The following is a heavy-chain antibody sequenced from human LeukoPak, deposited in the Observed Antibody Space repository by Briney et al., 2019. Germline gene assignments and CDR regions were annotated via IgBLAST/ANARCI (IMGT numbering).Heavy chain of an antibody. CDR2: INPNSGGT. CDR1: GYTFTGYY. J-gene: IGHJ4*02. Sequence: GASVKVSCKASGYTFTGYYMHWVRQAPGQGLEWMGWINPNSGGTNYAQKFQGRVTMTRDTSISTAYMELSRLRSDDTAVYYCARVLVRGVIPTSGYWGQGTLVTVSS. CDR3: ARVLVRGVIPTSGY. V-gene: IGHV1-2*02. D-gene: IGHD3-10*01.